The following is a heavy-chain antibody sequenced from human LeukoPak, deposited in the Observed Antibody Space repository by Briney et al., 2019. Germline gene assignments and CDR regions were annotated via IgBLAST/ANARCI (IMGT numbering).Heavy chain of an antibody. CDR1: GFTFNRRG. J-gene: IGHJ5*02. Sequence: GGSLRLSCAASGFTFNRRGMHWVRQAPGKGLEWVAFIRYDGGETFYADFVKGRFTISRDNSKNTLSLQLNSLRAEDTALYYCAREAEDEYSYGRGWFDPWGQGTLVTVSS. CDR3: AREAEDEYSYGRGWFDP. D-gene: IGHD5-18*01. CDR2: IRYDGGET. V-gene: IGHV3-30*02.